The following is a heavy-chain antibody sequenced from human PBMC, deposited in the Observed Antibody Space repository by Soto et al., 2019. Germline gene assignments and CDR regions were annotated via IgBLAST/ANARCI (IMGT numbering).Heavy chain of an antibody. CDR3: ARGISIAARLLDY. CDR1: GGSTSSGGYY. Sequence: PSETLSLTCTVSGGSTSSGGYYWSWIRQHPGKGLEWIGEINYSGSTNYNPSLKSRVTISVDTSKNQFSLKLSSVTAADTAVYYCARGISIAARLLDYWGQGTLVTVSS. V-gene: IGHV4-61*08. J-gene: IGHJ4*02. CDR2: INYSGST. D-gene: IGHD6-6*01.